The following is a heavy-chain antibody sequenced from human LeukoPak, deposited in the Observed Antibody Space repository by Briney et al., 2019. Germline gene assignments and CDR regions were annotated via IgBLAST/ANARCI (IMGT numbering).Heavy chain of an antibody. V-gene: IGHV3-23*01. Sequence: GGSLRLSCAASGFTFSSYAMSWVRQAPGKGLEWVSAISGSGGSTYYADSAKGRFTISRDNSKNTLYLQTNSLRAEDTAVYYCAKDYTGSLWLHLVVDYWGQGTLVTVSS. D-gene: IGHD2-21*01. CDR1: GFTFSSYA. J-gene: IGHJ4*02. CDR2: ISGSGGST. CDR3: AKDYTGSLWLHLVVDY.